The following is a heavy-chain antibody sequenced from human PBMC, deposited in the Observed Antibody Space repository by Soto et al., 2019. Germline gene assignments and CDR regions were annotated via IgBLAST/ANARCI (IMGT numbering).Heavy chain of an antibody. D-gene: IGHD3-10*01. Sequence: QVQLQESGPGLVKPSETLSLTCTVSGGSISSYYWSWIRQPPGKGLEWIGYIYYSGSTNYNPSLKSRVTISVDTSKNQFSLKLSSVTAADTAVYYCARDYRKGATMVFDPWGQGTLVTVSS. CDR1: GGSISSYY. CDR3: ARDYRKGATMVFDP. J-gene: IGHJ5*02. CDR2: IYYSGST. V-gene: IGHV4-59*01.